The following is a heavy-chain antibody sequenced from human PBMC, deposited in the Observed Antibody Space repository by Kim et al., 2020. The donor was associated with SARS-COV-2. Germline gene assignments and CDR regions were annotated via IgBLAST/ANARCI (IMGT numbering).Heavy chain of an antibody. Sequence: GGSLRLSCAASGFTFSSYGMHWVRQAPGKGLEWVAVISYDGSNKYYADSVKGRFTISRDNSKNTLYLQMNSLRAEDTAVYYCAKDLRAAAGKGGMGYYYYYGMDVWGQGTTVTVSS. CDR1: GFTFSSYG. CDR3: AKDLRAAAGKGGMGYYYYYGMDV. V-gene: IGHV3-30*18. J-gene: IGHJ6*02. D-gene: IGHD6-13*01. CDR2: ISYDGSNK.